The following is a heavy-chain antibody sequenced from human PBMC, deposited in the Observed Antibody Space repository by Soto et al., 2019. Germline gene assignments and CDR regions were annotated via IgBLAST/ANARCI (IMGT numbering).Heavy chain of an antibody. Sequence: TSETLSLTCAVYGGSFSGYYWSWIRQPPGKGLEWIGEINHSGSTNYNPSLKSRVTISVDTSKNQFSLKLSSVTAADTAVYYCASFVRRITMVRGVNDAFDIWGQGTMVTVSS. J-gene: IGHJ3*02. CDR1: GGSFSGYY. CDR3: ASFVRRITMVRGVNDAFDI. CDR2: INHSGST. V-gene: IGHV4-34*01. D-gene: IGHD3-10*01.